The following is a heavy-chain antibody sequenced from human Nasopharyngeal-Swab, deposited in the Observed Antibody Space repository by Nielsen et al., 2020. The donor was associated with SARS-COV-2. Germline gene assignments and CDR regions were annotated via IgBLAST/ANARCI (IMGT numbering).Heavy chain of an antibody. Sequence: LSLTCAASGFTFSSYEMNWVRQAEGKGKERVSYISSSGSTIYYADSVKGRFTISRDNAKNSLYLQMNSLRAEDTAVYYCARASLSGSSTGRRAFDIWGQGTMVTVSS. CDR2: ISSSGSTI. J-gene: IGHJ3*02. CDR1: GFTFSSYE. V-gene: IGHV3-48*03. D-gene: IGHD1-26*01. CDR3: ARASLSGSSTGRRAFDI.